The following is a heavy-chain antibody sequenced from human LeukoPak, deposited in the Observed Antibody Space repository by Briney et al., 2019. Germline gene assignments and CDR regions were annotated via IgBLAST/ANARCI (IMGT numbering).Heavy chain of an antibody. D-gene: IGHD3-3*01. V-gene: IGHV3-30-3*01. CDR1: GFTFSSYA. CDR3: ARDGEYYDFWSGPDY. CDR2: ISYDGSNK. J-gene: IGHJ4*02. Sequence: PGGSLRLSCAASGFTFSSYAMHWVRQAPGKGLEWVAVISYDGSNKYYADSVKGRFTISRDNSKNTLYLQMNSLRAEDTAVYYCARDGEYYDFWSGPDYWGQGTLVTVSS.